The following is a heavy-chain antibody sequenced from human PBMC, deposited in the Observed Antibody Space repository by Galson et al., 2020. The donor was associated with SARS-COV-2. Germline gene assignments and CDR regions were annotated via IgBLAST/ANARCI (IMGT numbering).Heavy chain of an antibody. D-gene: IGHD3-22*01. CDR1: GFTFSSYE. CDR2: ISSSGSTI. Sequence: GGSLRLSCAASGFTFSSYEMNWVRQAPGKGLEWVSYISSSGSTIYYADSVKGRFTISRDNAKNSLYLQMNSLRAEDTAVYYCAREAWHYYDSSGVEYWGQGTLVTVSS. J-gene: IGHJ4*02. V-gene: IGHV3-48*03. CDR3: AREAWHYYDSSGVEY.